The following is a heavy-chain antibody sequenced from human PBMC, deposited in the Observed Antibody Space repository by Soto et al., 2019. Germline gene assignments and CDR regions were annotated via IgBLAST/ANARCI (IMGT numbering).Heavy chain of an antibody. J-gene: IGHJ5*02. D-gene: IGHD6-13*01. V-gene: IGHV2-5*02. Sequence: SGPTLVNPTQTLTLTCTFSGFSLSTSGVGVGWIRQSPGKALEWLALIYWDDDKRYSPSLKSRLTITKDTSRNQVVLIMTNMDPVDTATYYFAHRRGTSSWDNWFDPWGQGTLVTVSS. CDR2: IYWDDDK. CDR3: AHRRGTSSWDNWFDP. CDR1: GFSLSTSGVG.